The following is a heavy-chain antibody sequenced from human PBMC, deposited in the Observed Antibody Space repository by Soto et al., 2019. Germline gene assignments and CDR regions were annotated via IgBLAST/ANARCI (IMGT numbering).Heavy chain of an antibody. Sequence: SETLPLTCNVSGGSISSDYWSWFRQPPGEGLEWLGYIHYSGSTKYNPSLKSRVTMSLDTSKTQFSLRLISMTAADTAVYYCAKLPYFASIFDYWGQGTVVTVS. J-gene: IGHJ4*02. CDR3: AKLPYFASIFDY. CDR1: GGSISSDY. D-gene: IGHD3-9*01. CDR2: IHYSGST. V-gene: IGHV4-59*01.